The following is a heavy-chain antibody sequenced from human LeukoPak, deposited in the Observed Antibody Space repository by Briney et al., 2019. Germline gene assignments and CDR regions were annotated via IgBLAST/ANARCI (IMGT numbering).Heavy chain of an antibody. CDR3: ARGGFTDSGSSMAFDI. CDR1: GFTFSSYA. V-gene: IGHV3-23*01. J-gene: IGHJ3*02. D-gene: IGHD3-10*01. CDR2: ITGSGGST. Sequence: PGGSLRLSCAVSGFTFSSYAMSWVRQAPGKGLEWVSLITGSGGSTFYADSVKGRLTISRDNSKNTLYLQMNSLRAEDTAIYYCARGGFTDSGSSMAFDIWGQGTMVTVSS.